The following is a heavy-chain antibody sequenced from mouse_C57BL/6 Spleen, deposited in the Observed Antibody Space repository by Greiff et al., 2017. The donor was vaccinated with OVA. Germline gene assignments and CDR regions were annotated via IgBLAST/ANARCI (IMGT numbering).Heavy chain of an antibody. Sequence: QVQLQQSGPELVKPGASVKISCKASGYAFSSSWMNWVKQRPGKGLEWIGRIYPGDGDTNYNGKFKGKATLTADKSSSTAYMQLSSLTSEDSAVYFCARWALDAPFAYWGQGTLVTVSA. J-gene: IGHJ3*01. CDR3: ARWALDAPFAY. V-gene: IGHV1-82*01. CDR2: IYPGDGDT. CDR1: GYAFSSSW.